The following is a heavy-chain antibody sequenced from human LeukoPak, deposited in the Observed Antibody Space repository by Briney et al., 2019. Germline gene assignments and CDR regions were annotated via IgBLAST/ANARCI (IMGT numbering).Heavy chain of an antibody. V-gene: IGHV3-23*01. Sequence: PGGSLRLSCAASGLTFSSSWMSWVRQAPGKGLEWVSAISGSGGSTYYADSVKGRFTISRDNSKNTLYLQMNSLRAEDTAVYYCAKVTYYYGSGSYYYYYYYMDVWGKGTTVTVSS. J-gene: IGHJ6*03. CDR2: ISGSGGST. CDR3: AKVTYYYGSGSYYYYYYYMDV. D-gene: IGHD3-10*01. CDR1: GLTFSSSW.